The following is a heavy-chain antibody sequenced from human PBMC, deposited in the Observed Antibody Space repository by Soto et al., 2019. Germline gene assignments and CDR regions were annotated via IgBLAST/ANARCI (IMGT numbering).Heavy chain of an antibody. Sequence: QVQLQESGPGLVKPSQTLSLTCTVSGGSISTGGYYWTWIRQHPGKGLEWIGYIYYSGSTYYNPSLERLVTTSVATAKTQFSLKLSPVTAADTAVYCWARGLSVTLFDNWGQGTLVTVSS. CDR1: GGSISTGGYY. J-gene: IGHJ4*02. CDR2: IYYSGST. D-gene: IGHD4-17*01. CDR3: ARGLSVTLFDN. V-gene: IGHV4-31*01.